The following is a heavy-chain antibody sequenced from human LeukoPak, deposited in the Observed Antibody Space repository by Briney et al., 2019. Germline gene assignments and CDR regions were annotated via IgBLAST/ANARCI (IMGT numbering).Heavy chain of an antibody. Sequence: PSETLSLTCTVSGGSITSYYWSWIRQPPGKGLEWIGSIYYSGNTNYNPSLKSRVTISVDTSKNHFSLKLSSVTAADTAVYYCARAYCSSASCSLYKWFDPWGQGTLVTVSS. CDR1: GGSITSYY. CDR2: IYYSGNT. D-gene: IGHD2-2*01. V-gene: IGHV4-59*01. CDR3: ARAYCSSASCSLYKWFDP. J-gene: IGHJ5*02.